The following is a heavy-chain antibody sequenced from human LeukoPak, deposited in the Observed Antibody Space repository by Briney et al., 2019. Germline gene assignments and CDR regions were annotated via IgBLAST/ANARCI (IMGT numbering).Heavy chain of an antibody. CDR3: ARMVGYAYSDY. J-gene: IGHJ4*02. D-gene: IGHD2-15*01. V-gene: IGHV1-69*13. Sequence: ASVKVSCKASGGSLSTYAINWVRQVPGRGLEWMGGIIPFHSATDYAQKLQGRVTITADESTNTAYMELNSLTSKDTAVYYCARMVGYAYSDYWGQGTLVTVSS. CDR2: IIPFHSAT. CDR1: GGSLSTYA.